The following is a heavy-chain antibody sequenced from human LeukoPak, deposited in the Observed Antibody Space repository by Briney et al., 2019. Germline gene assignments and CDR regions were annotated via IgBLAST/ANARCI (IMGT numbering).Heavy chain of an antibody. Sequence: SGPTLVNPTQTLTLTCTFSGFSLSTSGVGVGWIRQPPGKALEWLALIYWNDDKRYSPSLKSRLTITKDTSKNQVVLTMTNMDPVDTATYYCAPRLGCSGGSCSSYFDYWGQGTLVTVSS. V-gene: IGHV2-5*01. CDR1: GFSLSTSGVG. D-gene: IGHD2-15*01. CDR2: IYWNDDK. CDR3: APRLGCSGGSCSSYFDY. J-gene: IGHJ4*02.